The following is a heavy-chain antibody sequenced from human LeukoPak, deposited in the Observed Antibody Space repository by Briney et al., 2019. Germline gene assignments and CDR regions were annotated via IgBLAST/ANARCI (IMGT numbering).Heavy chain of an antibody. CDR1: GGSFSGYY. Sequence: PSETLSLTCAVYGGSFSGYYWSWIRQPPGKGLEWIGEINHSGSTNYNPSLKSRVTISVDTSKNQFSLKLSSVTAADTAVYYCARVRGSYYYGSGSYTDDYWGQGTLVTVSS. D-gene: IGHD3-10*01. CDR2: INHSGST. V-gene: IGHV4-34*01. CDR3: ARVRGSYYYGSGSYTDDY. J-gene: IGHJ4*02.